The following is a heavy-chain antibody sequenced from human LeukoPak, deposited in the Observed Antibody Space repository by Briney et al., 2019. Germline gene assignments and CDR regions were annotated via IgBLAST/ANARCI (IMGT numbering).Heavy chain of an antibody. CDR3: ASRGYSYVQTGGDAFDI. D-gene: IGHD5-18*01. Sequence: SETLSLTCAVSGDSMSSSNWWSWVRQPPGKGLEWIGEIYHTGSTNYSPSLKGRVTISADKSKNQFSLNVTSVTAADTAVYYCASRGYSYVQTGGDAFDIWGQGTMVTVSS. V-gene: IGHV4-4*02. CDR1: GDSMSSSNW. CDR2: IYHTGST. J-gene: IGHJ3*02.